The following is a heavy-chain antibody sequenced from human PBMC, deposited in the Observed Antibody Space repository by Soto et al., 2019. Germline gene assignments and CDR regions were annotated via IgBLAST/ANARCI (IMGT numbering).Heavy chain of an antibody. CDR1: VYTFTSYA. V-gene: IGHV1-3*01. J-gene: IGHJ4*02. CDR3: ARDNNRPLDY. D-gene: IGHD1-1*01. CDR2: INAGNGST. Sequence: ASVKVSCKASVYTFTSYAIHWVRQAPGQRLEWMGWINAGNGSTKYSRKFQGRLTLTTDTSTSTVYMELSSLRSEDTAIYYCARDNNRPLDYWGPGTLVTAPQ.